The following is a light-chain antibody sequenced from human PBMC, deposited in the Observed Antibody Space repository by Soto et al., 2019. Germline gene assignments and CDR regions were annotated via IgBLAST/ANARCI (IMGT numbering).Light chain of an antibody. J-gene: IGKJ4*01. Sequence: TQSPSTLSASVGDRVTITCRASQSISSWLAWYQQKPGQAPRLLIYDASNRATGIPARFSGSGSGTDFTLTISSLEPEDFAVYYCQQRSNWPQLTFGGGTKVEIK. CDR2: DAS. CDR1: QSISSW. V-gene: IGKV3-11*01. CDR3: QQRSNWPQLT.